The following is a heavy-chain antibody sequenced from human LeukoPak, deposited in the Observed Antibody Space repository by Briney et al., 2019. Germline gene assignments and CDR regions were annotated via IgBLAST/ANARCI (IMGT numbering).Heavy chain of an antibody. CDR1: GGSFSGYY. D-gene: IGHD6-19*01. CDR3: ARAGGSGWSPYYFDY. Sequence: SETLSLTCAVYGGSFSGYYWSWIRQPPGKGLEWIGEINHSGSTNYNPSLKSRVTISVDTSKNQFSLKLSSVTAADTAMYYCARAGGSGWSPYYFDYWGQGTLVTVSS. CDR2: INHSGST. J-gene: IGHJ4*02. V-gene: IGHV4-34*01.